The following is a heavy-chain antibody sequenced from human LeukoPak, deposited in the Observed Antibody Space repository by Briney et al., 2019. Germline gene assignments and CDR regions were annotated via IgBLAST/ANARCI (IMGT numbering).Heavy chain of an antibody. CDR1: GGSFSGYY. CDR3: ARNGFRFLVAEYFQH. J-gene: IGHJ1*01. D-gene: IGHD2-8*01. V-gene: IGHV4-34*01. Sequence: PSETLSLTCAVYGGSFSGYYWSWIRQPPGKGLEWIGEINHSGSTNYNPSLKSQVTISVDTSKNQFSLKLSSVTAADTAVYYCARNGFRFLVAEYFQHWGQGTLVTVSS. CDR2: INHSGST.